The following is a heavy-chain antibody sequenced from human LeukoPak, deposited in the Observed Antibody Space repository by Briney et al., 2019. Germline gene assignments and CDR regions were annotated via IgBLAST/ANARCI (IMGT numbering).Heavy chain of an antibody. CDR1: GFTFSNYA. J-gene: IGHJ5*01. D-gene: IGHD2-15*01. V-gene: IGHV3-23*01. Sequence: PGGSLRLSCAASGFTFSNYAMSWVRQAPGKGLEWVSAISGSGGGTQYADSVKGRFTISRDNSKNTLYLQMNSLRAEDTAVYYCARKWWENWFDSWGQGALVTVSS. CDR3: ARKWWENWFDS. CDR2: ISGSGGGT.